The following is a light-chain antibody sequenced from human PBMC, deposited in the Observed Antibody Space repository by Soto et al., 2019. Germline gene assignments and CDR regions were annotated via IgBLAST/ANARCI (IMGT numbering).Light chain of an antibody. CDR3: SSYTNINTRV. CDR2: EVS. J-gene: IGLJ3*02. CDR1: SSDVGGYNS. V-gene: IGLV2-14*01. Sequence: HSALTQPASVSGSPGQSITISCTGTSSDVGGYNSVSWYQQHPGKAPELMIYEVSNRPSGVSNRFSGSKSGNTASLTISGLQAEDEADYFCSSYTNINTRVFGGGTKLTVL.